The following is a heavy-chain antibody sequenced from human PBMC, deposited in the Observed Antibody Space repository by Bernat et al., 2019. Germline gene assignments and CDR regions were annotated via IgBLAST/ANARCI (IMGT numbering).Heavy chain of an antibody. D-gene: IGHD2-2*01. J-gene: IGHJ4*02. CDR2: ISGSGSTT. Sequence: EVQLLESGGGLVQPGGSLRLSCAASGFTFSTYAMSWVRQAPGKGLEWVSPISGSGSTTYYADSVKGRFTTSRDNSKNTLYLQMNSLRAEDTAVYYCAKGNCSSTNCYYFDFWGQGTLVTVSS. CDR3: AKGNCSSTNCYYFDF. V-gene: IGHV3-23*01. CDR1: GFTFSTYA.